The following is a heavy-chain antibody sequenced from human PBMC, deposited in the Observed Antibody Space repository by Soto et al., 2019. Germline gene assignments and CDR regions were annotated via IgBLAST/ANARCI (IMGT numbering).Heavy chain of an antibody. D-gene: IGHD3-16*01. CDR3: VMVDNYVTPTPQDV. CDR2: ISAYNGNT. CDR1: GYTFTSYG. V-gene: IGHV1-18*01. J-gene: IGHJ6*02. Sequence: GASVKVSCKASGYTFTSYGISWVRQAPGQGLEWMGWISAYNGNTNYAQKLQGRVTMTTDTSTSTAYMDLGSLTSDDTAVYYCVMVDNYVTPTPQDVWGQGTTVTVSS.